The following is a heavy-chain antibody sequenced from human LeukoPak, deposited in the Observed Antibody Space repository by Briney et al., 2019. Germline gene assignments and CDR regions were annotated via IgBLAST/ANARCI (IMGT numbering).Heavy chain of an antibody. CDR3: TRDAGDYGGSGSYPDY. J-gene: IGHJ4*02. CDR2: IIPYFGTS. V-gene: IGHV1-69*13. CDR1: GVTFSRLV. Sequence: SVKVSCKASGVTFSRLVVSWVRQAPGQGLEWMGQIIPYFGTSNYAQNFQGRVTLTADEATNTAYMELNRLRSGDTAVYYCTRDAGDYGGSGSYPDYWGQGTLVTVSS. D-gene: IGHD3-10*01.